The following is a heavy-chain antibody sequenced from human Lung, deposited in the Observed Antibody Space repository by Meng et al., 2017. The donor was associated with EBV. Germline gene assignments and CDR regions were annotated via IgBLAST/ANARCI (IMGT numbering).Heavy chain of an antibody. D-gene: IGHD5-12*01. CDR1: GGSFSGYY. CDR2: INHSGST. J-gene: IGHJ4*02. CDR3: ARGRIKWLPLI. V-gene: IGHV4-34*01. Sequence: VHPQRWAAGVLNPSETCSLSCAVYGGSFSGYYWSWIRQPPGKGLEWIGEINHSGSTNYNPSLKSRVTISVDTSKNQFSLKLSSVTAADTAVYYCARGRIKWLPLIWGQGTLVTVSS.